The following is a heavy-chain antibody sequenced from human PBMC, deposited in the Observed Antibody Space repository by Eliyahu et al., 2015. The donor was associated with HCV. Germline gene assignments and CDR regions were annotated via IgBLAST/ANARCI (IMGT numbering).Heavy chain of an antibody. J-gene: IGHJ4*02. CDR3: AGGRGATNFDY. CDR2: INPSGRST. Sequence: QVQLVQSGAEVKKPGTSVRISCRASGDTSMRYYMHWVRQAPGRGLEWMGIINPSGRSTNYAQKLQGRVTMTRDTSTSTVYMELSSLRFDDTAVYYCAGGRGATNFDYWGQGTPVTVSS. D-gene: IGHD3-16*01. CDR1: GDTSMRYY. V-gene: IGHV1-46*03.